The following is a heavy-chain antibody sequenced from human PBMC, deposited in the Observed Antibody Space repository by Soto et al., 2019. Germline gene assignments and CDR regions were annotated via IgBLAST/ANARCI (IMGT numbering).Heavy chain of an antibody. Sequence: ASVKVSCKASGYTFTGYYMHWVRQAPGQGLEWMGWINPNSGGTNYAQKFQGWVTMTRDTSISTAYMELSRLRSDDTAVYYCARDRRYYYDSSGYYSPYYFDYWG. CDR1: GYTFTGYY. CDR2: INPNSGGT. D-gene: IGHD3-22*01. J-gene: IGHJ4*01. V-gene: IGHV1-2*04. CDR3: ARDRRYYYDSSGYYSPYYFDY.